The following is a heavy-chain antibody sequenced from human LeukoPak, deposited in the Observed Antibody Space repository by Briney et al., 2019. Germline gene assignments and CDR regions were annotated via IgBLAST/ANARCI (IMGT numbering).Heavy chain of an antibody. V-gene: IGHV3-30*02. CDR3: AKDLMSIKALIPWDY. CDR1: GFTFTSFG. CDR2: IRNGGDVI. Sequence: GGSLRLSCAASGFTFTSFGMHWVRQAPGKGLEWVAFIRNGGDVIYYAGSVKGRFTISRDNSKNTVYLQLNSLRAEDTAVYYCAKDLMSIKALIPWDYWGQGTLVTVS. D-gene: IGHD2-21*01. J-gene: IGHJ4*02.